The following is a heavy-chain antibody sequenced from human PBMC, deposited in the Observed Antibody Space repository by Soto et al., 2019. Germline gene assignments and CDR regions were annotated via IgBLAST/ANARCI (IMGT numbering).Heavy chain of an antibody. V-gene: IGHV3-7*05. CDR1: GFVFNTYW. CDR3: TRVSRSDDKDF. J-gene: IGHJ4*02. D-gene: IGHD3-10*01. CDR2: INPDGSQK. Sequence: EVQLVESGGGLVQPGGSLRLSCATPGFVFNTYWMNWVRLAPGRGLEWVANINPDGSQKYYVDSVKGQFTISRDYAKTSVYLQMNSLRVEDTALYYCTRVSRSDDKDFWGQGTLVTVSS.